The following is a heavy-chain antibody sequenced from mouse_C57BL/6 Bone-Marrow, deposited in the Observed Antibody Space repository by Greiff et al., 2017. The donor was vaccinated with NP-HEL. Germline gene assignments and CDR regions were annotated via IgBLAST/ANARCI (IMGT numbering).Heavy chain of an antibody. J-gene: IGHJ3*01. Sequence: VKLQESGPGLVQPSQSLSITCTVSGFSLTSYGVHWVRQSPGKGLEWLGVIWSGGSTDYNAAFISRLSISKDNSKSQVFFKMNSLQADDTAIYYCARRSPDYGSSYVGFAYWGQGTLVTVSA. CDR2: IWSGGST. CDR3: ARRSPDYGSSYVGFAY. V-gene: IGHV2-2*01. D-gene: IGHD1-1*01. CDR1: GFSLTSYG.